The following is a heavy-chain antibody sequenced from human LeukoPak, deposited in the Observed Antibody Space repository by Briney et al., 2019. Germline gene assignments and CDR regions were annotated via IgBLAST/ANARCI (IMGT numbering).Heavy chain of an antibody. D-gene: IGHD4-11*01. CDR2: IWSDGTNT. V-gene: IGHV3-30*12. CDR3: ARDAQRGFDYSNSLRY. CDR1: GFIFSHYG. Sequence: GGSLMLSCAASGFIFSHYGMHWVRQAPGKGLEWVAVIWSDGTNTFYAGSVKGRFTISRDNAQNTVFLQMSSLRVEDTAMYYCARDAQRGFDYSNSLRYWGHGTLVTVSS. J-gene: IGHJ4*01.